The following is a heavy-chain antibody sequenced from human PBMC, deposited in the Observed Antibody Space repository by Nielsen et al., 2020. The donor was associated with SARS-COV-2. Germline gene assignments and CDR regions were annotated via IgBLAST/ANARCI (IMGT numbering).Heavy chain of an antibody. CDR1: GFTFSSYG. CDR3: TRSITMIERWYFDL. V-gene: IGHV3-30*03. D-gene: IGHD3-22*01. CDR2: ISYDGSNK. J-gene: IGHJ2*01. Sequence: GESLKISCAASGFTFSSYGMHWVRQAPGKGLEWVAVISYDGSNKYYADSVKGRFTISRDNSKNTLYLQMNSLKTEDTAVYYCTRSITMIERWYFDLWGRGTLVTVSS.